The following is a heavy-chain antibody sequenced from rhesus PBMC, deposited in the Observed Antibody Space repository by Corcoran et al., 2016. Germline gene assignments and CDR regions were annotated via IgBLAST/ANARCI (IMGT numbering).Heavy chain of an antibody. V-gene: IGHV3-116*01. CDR3: ARDKRDSNYYYGLDS. J-gene: IGHJ6*01. D-gene: IGHD4-23*01. Sequence: EVQLVESGGGLVQPGGSLTFSCAASGFTISDDYMQWGRQAPGKGREWVALIRDKTSGGTVEYAASVKGSFTISRDDSKSIVSLQMNSLKTEDTAVYYCARDKRDSNYYYGLDSWGQGVVVTVSS. CDR1: GFTISDDY. CDR2: IRDKTSGGTV.